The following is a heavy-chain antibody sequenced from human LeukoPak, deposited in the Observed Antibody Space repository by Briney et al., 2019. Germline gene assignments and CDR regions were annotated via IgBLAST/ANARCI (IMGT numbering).Heavy chain of an antibody. V-gene: IGHV3-23*01. CDR1: GFTFSNYA. CDR3: AKGRGYCTGGSCYSDY. CDR2: ISGSDGST. J-gene: IGHJ4*02. D-gene: IGHD2-15*01. Sequence: RRSLRLSCTASGFTFSNYAMSWVRQAPGKGLEWVSTISGSDGSTYYADSVKGRFTISRDNSKNTLYLQMNSLRVEDTAIYYCAKGRGYCTGGSCYSDYWGQGTLVTVSS.